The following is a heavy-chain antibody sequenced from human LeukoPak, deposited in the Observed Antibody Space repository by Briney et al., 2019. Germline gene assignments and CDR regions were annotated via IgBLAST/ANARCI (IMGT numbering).Heavy chain of an antibody. CDR1: GYSISSGYY. V-gene: IGHV4-38-2*02. CDR3: ARVDLAIYFDY. J-gene: IGHJ4*02. D-gene: IGHD2-21*01. Sequence: SETLSLTCTVSGYSISSGYYWGWIRQPPGKGLEWIGSIYHSGSTYYNPSLKSRVTISVDTSKNQFSLKLSSVTAADTAVYYCARVDLAIYFDYWGQGSLVTVSS. CDR2: IYHSGST.